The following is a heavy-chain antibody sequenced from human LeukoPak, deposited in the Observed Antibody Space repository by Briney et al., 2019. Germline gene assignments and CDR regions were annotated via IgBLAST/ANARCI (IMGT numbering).Heavy chain of an antibody. D-gene: IGHD3-22*01. V-gene: IGHV3-30*18. CDR3: AKDPYDSSGYYFPGAFDI. J-gene: IGHJ3*02. CDR1: GFTFSSYG. CDR2: ISYDGSNK. Sequence: PGGFLRLPCAASGFTFSSYGMHWVRQAPGKGLEWVAVISYDGSNKYYADSVKGRFTISRDNSKNTLYLQMNSLRAEDTAVYYCAKDPYDSSGYYFPGAFDIWGQGTMVTVSS.